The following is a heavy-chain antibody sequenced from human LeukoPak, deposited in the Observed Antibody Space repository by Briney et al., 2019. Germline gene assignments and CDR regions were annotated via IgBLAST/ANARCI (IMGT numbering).Heavy chain of an antibody. Sequence: GGSLRLSCAASGFTFRNYVMSWVRQAPGKGLEWVSAINDTGGTTYYADSVKGRFTISRDNSKNTLYLQMNSLRADDTAVYYCAKRFYYDSGSPFDYWGLGTLVTASS. CDR1: GFTFRNYV. V-gene: IGHV3-23*01. J-gene: IGHJ4*02. CDR2: INDTGGTT. D-gene: IGHD3-10*01. CDR3: AKRFYYDSGSPFDY.